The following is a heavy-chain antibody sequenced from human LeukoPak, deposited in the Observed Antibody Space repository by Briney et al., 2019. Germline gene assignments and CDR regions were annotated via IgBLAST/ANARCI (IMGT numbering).Heavy chain of an antibody. CDR3: ARVQNYYGSGTRNYYFDY. CDR1: GFTFSSYS. J-gene: IGHJ4*02. D-gene: IGHD3-10*01. CDR2: ISSSSSYI. Sequence: AGGSLRLSCAASGFTFSSYSMNWVRQAPGKGLEWVSSISSSSSYIYHADSVKGRFTISRDNAKNSLYLQMNSLRAEDTAVYYCARVQNYYGSGTRNYYFDYWGQGTLVTVSS. V-gene: IGHV3-21*01.